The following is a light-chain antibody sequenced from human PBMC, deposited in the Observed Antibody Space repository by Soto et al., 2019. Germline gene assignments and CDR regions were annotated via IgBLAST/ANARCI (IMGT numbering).Light chain of an antibody. CDR2: AAS. J-gene: IGKJ4*01. CDR3: QQLNSYPPP. V-gene: IGKV1-9*01. Sequence: IQLTQSPSSLSASVGDRVTITCRASQGISSYLAWYQQKQGKAPKLLIYAASTLQSGVPSRFSGSGSGTDFTLTINSLQPEDFATYYCQQLNSYPPPFGGGTKVEIK. CDR1: QGISSY.